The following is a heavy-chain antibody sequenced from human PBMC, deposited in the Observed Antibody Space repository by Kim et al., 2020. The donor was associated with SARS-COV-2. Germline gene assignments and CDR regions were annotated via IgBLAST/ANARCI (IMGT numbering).Heavy chain of an antibody. Sequence: SRVTISVDTSKTQFSLKLSSVTAADTAVYYCARGRVTMVRGVIITQYFDYWGQGTLVTVSS. J-gene: IGHJ4*02. V-gene: IGHV4-34*01. D-gene: IGHD3-10*01. CDR3: ARGRVTMVRGVIITQYFDY.